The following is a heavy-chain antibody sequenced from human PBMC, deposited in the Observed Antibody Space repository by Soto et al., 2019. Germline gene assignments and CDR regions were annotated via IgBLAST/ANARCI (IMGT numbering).Heavy chain of an antibody. J-gene: IGHJ4*02. V-gene: IGHV1-18*01. CDR2: ISTDKGHT. CDR1: GYTFTSYG. Sequence: QVQLVQSGPEVKKPGASVKVSCRTSGYTFTSYGITWVRQAPGQGLEWMGWISTDKGHTNYAQKFQGRVTMTTDTSTSTAYMELRSLRSDDTAVYYCATRSPAFDYWGQGTRVTVST. CDR3: ATRSPAFDY.